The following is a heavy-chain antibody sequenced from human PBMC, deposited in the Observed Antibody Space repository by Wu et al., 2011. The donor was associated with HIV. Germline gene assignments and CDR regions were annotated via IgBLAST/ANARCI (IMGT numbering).Heavy chain of an antibody. J-gene: IGHJ4*02. D-gene: IGHD2-21*01. CDR2: IIPIFGTA. V-gene: IGHV1-69*06. CDR3: AEISVVMRAP. CDR1: GYTFTSYG. Sequence: QVQLVQSGAEVKKPGASVKVSCKASGYTFTSYGFSWVRQAPGQGLEWMGGIIPIFGTAKYAQKFQGRVTISADKSTSTAYIEVRSLRSEDTSVYYCAEISVVMRAPWGQGTLVTVSS.